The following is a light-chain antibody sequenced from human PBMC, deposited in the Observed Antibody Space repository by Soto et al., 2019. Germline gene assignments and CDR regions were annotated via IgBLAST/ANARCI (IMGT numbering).Light chain of an antibody. CDR2: NDN. J-gene: IGLJ2*01. CDR3: AAWDDSLNGHVV. CDR1: SSNIGSNT. V-gene: IGLV1-44*01. Sequence: QLVLTQSPSASGTPGQRVTISCSGSSSNIGSNTVNWYQQITGTAPKLLIYNDNQRPSGVPDRFSGSKSGTSGSLAISGLQSEDEGDYYCAAWDDSLNGHVVFGGGTKVTVL.